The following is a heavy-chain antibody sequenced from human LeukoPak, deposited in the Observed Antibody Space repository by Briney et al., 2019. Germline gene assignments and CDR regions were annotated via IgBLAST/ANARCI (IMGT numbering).Heavy chain of an antibody. CDR3: AKDMAEGAAAGIFDY. Sequence: PGGSLRLSCAASGFTFSSYGMHWVRQAPGKGLEWVAVISYDRSNKYYADSVKGRFTISRDNSKNTLYLQMNSLRAEDTAVYYCAKDMAEGAAAGIFDYWGQGTLVTVSS. V-gene: IGHV3-30*18. CDR2: ISYDRSNK. J-gene: IGHJ4*02. CDR1: GFTFSSYG. D-gene: IGHD6-13*01.